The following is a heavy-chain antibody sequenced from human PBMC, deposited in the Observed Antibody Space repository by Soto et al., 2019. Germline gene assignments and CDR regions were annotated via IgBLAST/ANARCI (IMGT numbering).Heavy chain of an antibody. Sequence: EVQLLESGGGLVQPGGSLRLSCAASGFTFSSYAMSWVRQAPGKGLEWVSAISASGGSTYYADYVKCRFTISKDSSTNTVFLQINSLRAEDTAVYYCAKGRSAVYCFDYWGQGTLVTVSS. D-gene: IGHD2-15*01. J-gene: IGHJ4*02. CDR3: AKGRSAVYCFDY. V-gene: IGHV3-23*01. CDR1: GFTFSSYA. CDR2: ISASGGST.